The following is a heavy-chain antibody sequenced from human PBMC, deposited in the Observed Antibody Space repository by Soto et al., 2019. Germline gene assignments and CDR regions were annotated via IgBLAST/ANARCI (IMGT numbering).Heavy chain of an antibody. CDR1: GFTVSSNY. CDR3: ARDRGVRWYYGMDV. Sequence: QSGGSLRLSCAASGFTVSSNYMSWVRQAPGKGLEWVSVIYSGGSTYYADSVKGRFTISRDNSKNTLYLQMNSLRAEDTAVYYCARDRGVRWYYGMDVWGQGTTVTVSS. CDR2: IYSGGST. V-gene: IGHV3-53*01. D-gene: IGHD3-10*01. J-gene: IGHJ6*02.